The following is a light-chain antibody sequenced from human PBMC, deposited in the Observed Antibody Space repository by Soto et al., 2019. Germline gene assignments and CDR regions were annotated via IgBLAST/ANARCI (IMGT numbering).Light chain of an antibody. V-gene: IGLV3-1*01. CDR3: QAWDSSTGV. Sequence: SYELTQPPSVSVSPGQTAIIPCSGDKLGHKYACWYQQKPGQSPVLVIYQDSKRPSGIPERFSGSNSGNTATLTITGTQAMDEADYYCQAWDSSTGVFGPGTKLTVL. CDR2: QDS. J-gene: IGLJ1*01. CDR1: KLGHKY.